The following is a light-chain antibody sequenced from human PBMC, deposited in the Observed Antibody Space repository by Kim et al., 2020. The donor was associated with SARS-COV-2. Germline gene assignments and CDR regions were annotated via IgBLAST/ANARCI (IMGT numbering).Light chain of an antibody. CDR3: ATWDDSLTGFV. V-gene: IGLV1-44*01. CDR1: SSNIGINV. CDR2: VSN. Sequence: QSVLTQPPTASGAPGQRVTISCSGSSSNIGINVVNWYQQLPGTAPTLLIYVSNQRPSGVPARFSGSKSGTSASLAISGLQSEDEADYFCATWDDSLTGFVLGTGTKVTVL. J-gene: IGLJ1*01.